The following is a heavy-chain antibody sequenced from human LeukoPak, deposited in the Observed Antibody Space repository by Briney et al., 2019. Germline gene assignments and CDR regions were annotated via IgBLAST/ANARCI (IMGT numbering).Heavy chain of an antibody. Sequence: SETLSLTCAVYGGSFSGYYWSWLRQPPGKGLEWIGEINHSGSTNYNPSLKSRVTISVDTSKKHFSLKLTSVTAADTAVYYCARESVQSWGYRSRKDAFDIWGQGTMVTVSS. CDR1: GGSFSGYY. J-gene: IGHJ3*02. CDR2: INHSGST. D-gene: IGHD5-18*01. V-gene: IGHV4-34*01. CDR3: ARESVQSWGYRSRKDAFDI.